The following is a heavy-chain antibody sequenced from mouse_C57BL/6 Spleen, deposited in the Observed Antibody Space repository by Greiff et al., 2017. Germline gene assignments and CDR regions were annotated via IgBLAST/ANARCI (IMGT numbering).Heavy chain of an antibody. V-gene: IGHV1-42*01. CDR1: GYSFTGYY. Sequence: EVQLQQSGPELVKPGALVKISCKASGYSFTGYYMNWVKQSPEKSLEWIGEINPSTGGTTYNQKFKAKATLTVDKSSSTAYMQLKSLTSEDSAVYYCARNSNYAMDYWGQGTSVTVSS. J-gene: IGHJ4*01. CDR2: INPSTGGT. D-gene: IGHD2-5*01. CDR3: ARNSNYAMDY.